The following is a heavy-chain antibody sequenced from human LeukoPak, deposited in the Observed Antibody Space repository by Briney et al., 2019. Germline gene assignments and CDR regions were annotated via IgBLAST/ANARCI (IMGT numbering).Heavy chain of an antibody. D-gene: IGHD2-2*01. CDR2: ISSSSSTI. CDR3: ARGRVPAAGD. CDR1: GFTFSSYS. V-gene: IGHV3-48*01. J-gene: IGHJ4*02. Sequence: GGSLRLSCAASGFTFSSYSMNWVRQAPGKGLAWVSYISSSSSTIYYADSVKGRFTISRDNAKNSLYLQMNSLRAEDTAVYYCARGRVPAAGDWGQGTLVTVSS.